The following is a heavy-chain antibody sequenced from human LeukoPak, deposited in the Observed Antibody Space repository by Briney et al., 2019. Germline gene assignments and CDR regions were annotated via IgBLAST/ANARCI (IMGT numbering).Heavy chain of an antibody. CDR2: IYTSGST. CDR1: GGSISSYY. J-gene: IGHJ3*02. Sequence: SETLSLTCTVSGGSISSYYWSWIRQPAEKGLEWIGRIYTSGSTNYNPSLKSRVTMSVDTSKNQFSLKLSSVTAADTAVYYCARDLNPARHYYSVFGTNDAFDIWGQGTMVTVSS. CDR3: ARDLNPARHYYSVFGTNDAFDI. D-gene: IGHD3-22*01. V-gene: IGHV4-4*07.